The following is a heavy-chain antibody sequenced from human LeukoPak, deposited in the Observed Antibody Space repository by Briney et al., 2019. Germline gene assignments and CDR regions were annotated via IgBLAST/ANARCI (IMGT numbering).Heavy chain of an antibody. Sequence: GSLRLSCAASGLTFSTYWMSWVRQPPGKGLEWIGEINHSGSTNYNPSLKSRVTISVDTSKNQFSLKLSSVTAADTAVYYCARRKGVIILYYFDYWGQGTLVTVSS. D-gene: IGHD3-16*02. V-gene: IGHV4-34*01. J-gene: IGHJ4*02. CDR3: ARRKGVIILYYFDY. CDR2: INHSGST. CDR1: GLTFSTYW.